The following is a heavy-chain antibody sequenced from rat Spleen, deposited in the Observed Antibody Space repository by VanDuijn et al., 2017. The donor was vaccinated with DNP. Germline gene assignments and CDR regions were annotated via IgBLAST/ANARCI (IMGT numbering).Heavy chain of an antibody. V-gene: IGHV5S11*01. CDR2: ISTGGGNT. D-gene: IGHD1-11*01. Sequence: EVQLVESGGGLVQPGRSMKLSCAASGFTFNNYYMAWVRQAPTKGLEWVAAISTGGGNTYYRDSVKGRFTISRDNAKSTLYLQMDSLRSEETATYYCAKAGGYSPWYFDYWGQGVMVTVSS. J-gene: IGHJ2*01. CDR1: GFTFNNYY. CDR3: AKAGGYSPWYFDY.